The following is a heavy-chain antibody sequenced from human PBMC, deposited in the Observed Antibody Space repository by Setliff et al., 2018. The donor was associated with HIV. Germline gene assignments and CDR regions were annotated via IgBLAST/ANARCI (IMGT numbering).Heavy chain of an antibody. Sequence: PSETLSLTCAVYGGSFSDYYWTWTRQSPGRGLEWIGEINHRGSTNYNPSLKSRVTVSVDTSKNQFSLKLGSVTAADTAVYYCARESPSSSWFYFDFWGQGTLVTVS. CDR3: ARESPSSSWFYFDF. CDR1: GGSFSDYY. CDR2: INHRGST. D-gene: IGHD6-13*01. V-gene: IGHV4-34*01. J-gene: IGHJ4*02.